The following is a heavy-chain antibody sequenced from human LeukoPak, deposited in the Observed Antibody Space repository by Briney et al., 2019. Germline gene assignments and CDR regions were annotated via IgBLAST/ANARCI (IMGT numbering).Heavy chain of an antibody. Sequence: GGSLRLSCAASGFTFSSQWMTWVRQAPGKGLEWVVNIKPDGSEKNYVDSVEGRFSISRDNAKNSVDLQINSLRAEDTAVYYCARGARFFGHWGQGTLVSVSS. CDR3: ARGARFFGH. CDR2: IKPDGSEK. J-gene: IGHJ4*01. V-gene: IGHV3-7*01. D-gene: IGHD3-16*01. CDR1: GFTFSSQW.